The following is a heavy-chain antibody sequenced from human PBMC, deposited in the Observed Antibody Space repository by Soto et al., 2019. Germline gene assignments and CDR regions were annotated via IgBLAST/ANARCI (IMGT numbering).Heavy chain of an antibody. CDR3: AKDKWADGVWDIDY. V-gene: IGHV3-23*01. J-gene: IGHJ4*02. CDR2: IIGSSGDT. D-gene: IGHD1-26*01. Sequence: EVQLLESGGRLVQPGGSLSLSCVASGFVFSTYTMTWVRQAPGKGLEWVSSIIGSSGDTSYADSVRGRFTISRDSSQSTLFLEMNGPRADDTALYFCAKDKWADGVWDIDYWGRGTLVTVSS. CDR1: GFVFSTYT.